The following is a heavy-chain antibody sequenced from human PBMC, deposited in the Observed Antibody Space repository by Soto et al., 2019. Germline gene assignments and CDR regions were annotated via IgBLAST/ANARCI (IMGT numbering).Heavy chain of an antibody. V-gene: IGHV4-34*01. CDR2: INHSGST. CDR1: GGSFSGYY. D-gene: IGHD6-19*01. CDR3: ARAGGSGWLYYYYYGMDV. Sequence: SETLSLTCAVYGGSFSGYYWSWIRQPPGKGLEWIGEINHSGSTNYNPSLKSRVTISVDTSKNQFSLKLSSVTAADTAVYYCARAGGSGWLYYYYYGMDVWGQGTTVTVS. J-gene: IGHJ6*02.